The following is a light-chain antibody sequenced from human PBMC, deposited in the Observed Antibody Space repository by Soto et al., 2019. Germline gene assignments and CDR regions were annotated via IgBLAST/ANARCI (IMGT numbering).Light chain of an antibody. V-gene: IGKV4-1*01. CDR2: WAS. CDR1: QSVFYRSNNKNS. J-gene: IGKJ2*01. CDR3: QQYYAVPYT. Sequence: DIVMTQSPDSLAVSLGERASINCKSSQSVFYRSNNKNSLAWYQQRRGQPPKLLIYWASTRESGVPDRFSGSGSGTNFTLTISRLQAEDVAVYYCQQYYAVPYTFGQGTKLEIE.